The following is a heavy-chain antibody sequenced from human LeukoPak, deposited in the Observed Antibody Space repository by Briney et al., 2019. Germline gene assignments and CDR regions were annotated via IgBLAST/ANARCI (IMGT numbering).Heavy chain of an antibody. Sequence: GGSLRLSCAASGFSFSSYAMSWVRQAPGKGLEWVSDISDSGGSTYYADSVKGRFTISRDNSRNTLHLQMNSLRAEDTAVYYCARGKEVITGDYWGQGTLVTVSS. CDR2: ISDSGGST. V-gene: IGHV3-23*01. J-gene: IGHJ4*02. CDR3: ARGKEVITGDY. D-gene: IGHD3-22*01. CDR1: GFSFSSYA.